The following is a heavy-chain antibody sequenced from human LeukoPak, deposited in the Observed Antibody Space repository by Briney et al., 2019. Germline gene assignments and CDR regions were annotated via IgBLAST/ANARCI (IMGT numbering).Heavy chain of an antibody. CDR2: MYNSGAP. CDR1: GFTVSSNY. V-gene: IGHV3-66*01. D-gene: IGHD2-2*01. Sequence: GGSLRLSCAASGFTVSSNYMSWVRQAPGKGPEWVSVMYNSGAPYYADSVKGRFTISRDNSKNTMYLQMNSLRAEDTAVYYCARGAPAAASDYWGQGTLVTVSA. CDR3: ARGAPAAASDY. J-gene: IGHJ4*02.